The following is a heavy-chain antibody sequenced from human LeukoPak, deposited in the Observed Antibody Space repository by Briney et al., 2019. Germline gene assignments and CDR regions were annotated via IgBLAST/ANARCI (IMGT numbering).Heavy chain of an antibody. CDR3: ARGWVRYSGSYWGYYFDY. D-gene: IGHD1-26*01. CDR1: GFTFSGHS. J-gene: IGHJ4*02. Sequence: GGSLRLACAATGFTFSGHSMGWVRQAPGRGREWVSHITSGGTVYYADSVKGRFTMSRDNAKNSVYLQMSGLRAEDTAVYYWARGWVRYSGSYWGYYFDYWGQGTLVTVSS. CDR2: ITSGGTV. V-gene: IGHV3-48*01.